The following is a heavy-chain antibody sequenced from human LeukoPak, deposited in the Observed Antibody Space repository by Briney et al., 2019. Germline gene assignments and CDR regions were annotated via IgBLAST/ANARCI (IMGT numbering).Heavy chain of an antibody. CDR1: GYTFTSYD. V-gene: IGHV1-8*01. D-gene: IGHD2-15*01. CDR3: ARALGHCSGGSCYRYYFDY. Sequence: GASVKVSCKASGYTFTSYDINWVRQAPGQGLEWMGWMNPNSGNTGYAQKFQGRVTMTRNTSISTAYMELSSLRSEDTAVYYCARALGHCSGGSCYRYYFDYWGQGTLVTVSS. CDR2: MNPNSGNT. J-gene: IGHJ4*02.